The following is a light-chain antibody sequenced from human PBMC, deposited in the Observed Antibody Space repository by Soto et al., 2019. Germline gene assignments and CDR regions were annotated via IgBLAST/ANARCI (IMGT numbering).Light chain of an antibody. Sequence: DIQMTQSPSTLSASVGDRVTITCRASQTINSWLAWYQQKPGKAPKLLIYKASNLESGVPSRFSGSGSGTDFTLTISSLQPDDFATYHCQQYESFFPLTFGGGTKVEIK. CDR2: KAS. CDR3: QQYESFFPLT. CDR1: QTINSW. J-gene: IGKJ4*01. V-gene: IGKV1-5*03.